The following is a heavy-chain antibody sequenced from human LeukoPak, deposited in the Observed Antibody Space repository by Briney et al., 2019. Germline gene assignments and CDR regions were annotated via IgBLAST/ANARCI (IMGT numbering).Heavy chain of an antibody. V-gene: IGHV3-49*04. CDR2: IRSKAYGGTT. CDR3: TRSYYDSSADY. D-gene: IGHD3-22*01. J-gene: IGHJ4*02. CDR1: GFTSGDYA. Sequence: GGSLRLSCTASGFTSGDYAMSWVRQAPGKGLEWVGFIRSKAYGGTTEYAASVKGRFTISRGDSKSIAYLQMNSLKTEDTAVYYCTRSYYDSSADYWGQGTLVTVSS.